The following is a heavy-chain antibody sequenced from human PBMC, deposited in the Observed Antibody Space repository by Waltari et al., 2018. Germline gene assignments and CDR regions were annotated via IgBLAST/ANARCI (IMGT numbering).Heavy chain of an antibody. J-gene: IGHJ3*02. CDR3: ARPNRITMIVGI. CDR1: GGSISSSSYY. V-gene: IGHV4-39*07. Sequence: QLQLQESGPGLVKPSETLSLTCTVSGGSISSSSYYWGWIRQPPGKGLEWIGSIYYSGSTYYNPSLKSRVTISVDTSKNQFSLKLSSVTAADTAVYYCARPNRITMIVGIWGQGTMVTVSS. CDR2: IYYSGST. D-gene: IGHD3-22*01.